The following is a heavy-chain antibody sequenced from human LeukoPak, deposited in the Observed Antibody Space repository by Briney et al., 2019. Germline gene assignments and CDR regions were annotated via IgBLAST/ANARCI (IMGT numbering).Heavy chain of an antibody. V-gene: IGHV1-18*01. D-gene: IGHD6-19*01. J-gene: IGHJ4*02. CDR2: ISAYNGNT. CDR1: GYTFTSYG. CDR3: AMGSSGWRHFDY. Sequence: ASVKVSCKASGYTFTSYGISWVRQAPGQGLEWMGWISAYNGNTNYAQKLQGRVTMTTDASTSTAYMELRSLRSDDTAVYYCAMGSSGWRHFDYWGQGTLVTVSS.